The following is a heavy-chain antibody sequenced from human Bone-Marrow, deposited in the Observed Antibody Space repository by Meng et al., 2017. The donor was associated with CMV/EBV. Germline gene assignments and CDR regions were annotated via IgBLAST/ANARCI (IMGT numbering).Heavy chain of an antibody. V-gene: IGHV1-2*02. Sequence: ASVKVSCKASGYTFTGYYMHWVRQAPGQGLEWMGWINPNSGGTNYAQKFQGRVTITADKSTSTAYMELSSLRSEDTAVYYCARGFGNWFDPWGQGTLVTVSS. CDR3: ARGFGNWFDP. D-gene: IGHD3-10*01. J-gene: IGHJ5*02. CDR2: INPNSGGT. CDR1: GYTFTGYY.